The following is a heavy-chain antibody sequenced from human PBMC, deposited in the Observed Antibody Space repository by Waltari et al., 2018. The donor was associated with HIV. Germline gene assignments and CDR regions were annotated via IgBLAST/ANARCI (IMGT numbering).Heavy chain of an antibody. Sequence: QVQLVQSGAQVKKPGASVKVSCKASGYPFTTSGITWVRQAPGPGLEWLGWIGTYNGNADFAPKTQVRIQLTIDTSTSTAYMELTSLRSDDTAVYYCARSHCAVTSCGSIDYWGQGTLVTVSS. CDR3: ARSHCAVTSCGSIDY. D-gene: IGHD4-17*01. V-gene: IGHV1-18*01. J-gene: IGHJ4*02. CDR1: GYPFTTSG. CDR2: IGTYNGNA.